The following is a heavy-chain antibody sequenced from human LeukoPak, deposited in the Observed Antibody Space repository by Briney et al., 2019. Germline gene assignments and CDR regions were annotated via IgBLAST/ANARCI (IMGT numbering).Heavy chain of an antibody. J-gene: IGHJ4*02. CDR3: ARDWNGSGSPNDF. D-gene: IGHD3-10*01. Sequence: GGSLRLSCAISGFTFSTYWMSWVRQAPGKGLEWVANIKTDGSEKYYVDSVKGRFTISRDNAKNSLYLQMNSLRAEDTTVYYCARDWNGSGSPNDFWGQGTLVTVSS. V-gene: IGHV3-7*01. CDR2: IKTDGSEK. CDR1: GFTFSTYW.